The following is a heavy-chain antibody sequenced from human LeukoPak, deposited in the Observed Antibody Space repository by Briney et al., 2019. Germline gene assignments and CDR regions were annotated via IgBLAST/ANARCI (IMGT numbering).Heavy chain of an antibody. CDR1: GFTFSDYY. J-gene: IGHJ4*02. D-gene: IGHD3-22*01. CDR3: AKGAVTYYYDSSGYYPFDY. CDR2: IRYDGSNK. Sequence: PGGSLRLSCAASGFTFSDYYMSWIRQAPGKGLEWVAFIRYDGSNKYYADSVKGRFTISRDNSKNTLYLQMNSLRAEDTAVYYCAKGAVTYYYDSSGYYPFDYWGQGTLVTVSS. V-gene: IGHV3-30*02.